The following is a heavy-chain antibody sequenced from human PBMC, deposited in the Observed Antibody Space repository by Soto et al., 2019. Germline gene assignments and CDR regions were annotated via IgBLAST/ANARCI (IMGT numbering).Heavy chain of an antibody. CDR1: GDTFNLYA. CDR2: IIPVFGTP. D-gene: IGHD3-3*01. J-gene: IGHJ4*02. Sequence: QVQLEQSGAEVKKPGSSVKVPCKTSGDTFNLYAISWVRQAPGQGLEWMGGIIPVFGTPSYAQKFRDRVTMTADESTSTAHMELRSLTSEDTAVYYCARGPYYDFWKGFARFDYWGQETLVTVSS. V-gene: IGHV1-69*01. CDR3: ARGPYYDFWKGFARFDY.